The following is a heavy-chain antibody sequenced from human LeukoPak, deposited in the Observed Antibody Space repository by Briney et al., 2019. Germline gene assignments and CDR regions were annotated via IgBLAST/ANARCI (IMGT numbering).Heavy chain of an antibody. V-gene: IGHV1-8*01. Sequence: ASVKVSCKASGYTFTSYDINWVRQATGQRLEWMGWMNPNSGNTGYAQKFQGRVTMTRNTSISTAYMELSSLRSEDTAVYYCARGRITIFGVVIIDAFDIWGQGTMVTVSS. CDR1: GYTFTSYD. J-gene: IGHJ3*02. CDR3: ARGRITIFGVVIIDAFDI. D-gene: IGHD3-3*01. CDR2: MNPNSGNT.